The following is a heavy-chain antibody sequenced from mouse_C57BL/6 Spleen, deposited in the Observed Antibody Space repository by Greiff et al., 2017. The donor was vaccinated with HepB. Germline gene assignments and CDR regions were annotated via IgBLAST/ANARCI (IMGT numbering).Heavy chain of an antibody. J-gene: IGHJ2*01. CDR3: AKLTGAWGNFDY. CDR2: IYPGDGDT. CDR1: GYAFSSSW. V-gene: IGHV1-82*01. Sequence: QVQLQQSGPELVKPGASVKISCKASGYAFSSSWMNWVKQRPGKGLEWIGRIYPGDGDTNYNGKFKGKATLTADKSSSTAYMQLSSLTSEDSAVYFCAKLTGAWGNFDYWGQGTTLTVSS. D-gene: IGHD4-1*01.